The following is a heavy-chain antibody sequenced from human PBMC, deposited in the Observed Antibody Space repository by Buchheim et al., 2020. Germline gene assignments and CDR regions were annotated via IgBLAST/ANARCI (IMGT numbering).Heavy chain of an antibody. CDR3: ARDRSGTGLSP. V-gene: IGHV4-30-4*01. J-gene: IGHJ5*02. CDR2: IYYRGST. Sequence: QVQLQESGPGLVKPSQTLSLTCTVSGGSISSGDYYWSWIRQPPGKGLEWNGFIYYRGSTHYHPSLKSRVTISVYTSKNQFSLKLSSVTAADTAVYYCARDRSGTGLSPWRQGTL. D-gene: IGHD2-15*01. CDR1: GGSISSGDYY.